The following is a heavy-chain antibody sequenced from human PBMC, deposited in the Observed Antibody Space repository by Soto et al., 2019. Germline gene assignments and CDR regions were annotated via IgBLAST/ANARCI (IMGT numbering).Heavy chain of an antibody. CDR1: GGSISSYY. D-gene: IGHD2-21*01. Sequence: SETLSLTCTVSGGSISSYYWSWIRQPPGKGLEWIGYIYYSWSTNYNPSLKSRATISLDTSKNQFSLKLSSVTAADTAVYYCARDQAYCGGDCAGEGNYYYYYMDVWGKGTTVTVSS. CDR3: ARDQAYCGGDCAGEGNYYYYYMDV. J-gene: IGHJ6*03. CDR2: IYYSWST. V-gene: IGHV4-59*01.